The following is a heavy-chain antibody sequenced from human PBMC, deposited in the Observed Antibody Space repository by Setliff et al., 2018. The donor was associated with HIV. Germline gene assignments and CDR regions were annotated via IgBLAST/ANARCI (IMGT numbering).Heavy chain of an antibody. CDR1: GGSISNSNYF. D-gene: IGHD6-6*01. J-gene: IGHJ3*02. CDR3: ARLRVKQLVPEALDI. V-gene: IGHV4-39*01. CDR2: IDYTGST. Sequence: SETLSLTCTLPGGSISNSNYFWGWVRQPPGKGLEWIGTIDYTGSTYYNPSLKSRVTIFVDTSKNQFSLKLSSVTAADTAVYSCARLRVKQLVPEALDIWGQGTMVTVSS.